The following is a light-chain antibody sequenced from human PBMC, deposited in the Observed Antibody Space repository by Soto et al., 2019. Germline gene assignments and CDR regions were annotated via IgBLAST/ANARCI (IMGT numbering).Light chain of an antibody. V-gene: IGKV3-20*01. CDR1: QSLTSSY. Sequence: EILLTHAPGTLSLSPVEIATLSCSASQSLTSSYLAWYQQKPGQAPRLLIYGESSRATGIPDRFTGSGSGKDFTLTISRLENEDFEVYYCQKYDGSPRKCGQGPKVDIK. CDR3: QKYDGSPRK. J-gene: IGKJ1*01. CDR2: GES.